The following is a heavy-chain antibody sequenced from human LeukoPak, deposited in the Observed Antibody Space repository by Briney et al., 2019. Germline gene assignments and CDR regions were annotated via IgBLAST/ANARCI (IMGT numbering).Heavy chain of an antibody. D-gene: IGHD3-9*01. V-gene: IGHV4-31*03. CDR1: GGSISSGGYY. Sequence: KTSETLSLTCTVSGGSISSGGYYWSWIRQHPGKGLEWIGYIFYSGGTYYNPSLKSRVTIAVDTSNNQFSLKLSSVTAADTAVYYAARIPADYNPLTGYTPSGFFDYWGQGTLVTVSS. CDR3: ARIPADYNPLTGYTPSGFFDY. CDR2: IFYSGGT. J-gene: IGHJ4*02.